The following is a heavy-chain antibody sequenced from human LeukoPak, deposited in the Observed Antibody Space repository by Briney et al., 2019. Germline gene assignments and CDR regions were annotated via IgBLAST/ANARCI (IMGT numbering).Heavy chain of an antibody. D-gene: IGHD4-11*01. J-gene: IGHJ4*02. CDR2: IYYSGST. CDR1: GGSISSSSYY. V-gene: IGHV4-39*01. Sequence: SETLSLTCTVSGGSISSSSYYWGWIRQPPGKGLEWIGSIYYSGSTYYNPSLKSRVTISVDTSKNQFSLMLSSVTAADTAVYYCATHTTDVVVFDYWGQGTLVTVSS. CDR3: ATHTTDVVVFDY.